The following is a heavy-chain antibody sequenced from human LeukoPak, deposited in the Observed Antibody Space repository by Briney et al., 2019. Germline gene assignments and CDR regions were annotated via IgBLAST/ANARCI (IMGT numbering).Heavy chain of an antibody. Sequence: ASVKVSCKASGYTVTSYYMHWVRQAPGQGLEWMAILNPSGGSSSYAQKFQGRATLTRATSTSTVYMELSSLRSEDTAVYYCARGERSRGIAELWGQGTLVTVSS. V-gene: IGHV1-46*01. J-gene: IGHJ4*02. CDR3: ARGERSRGIAEL. CDR1: GYTVTSYY. D-gene: IGHD6-13*01. CDR2: LNPSGGSS.